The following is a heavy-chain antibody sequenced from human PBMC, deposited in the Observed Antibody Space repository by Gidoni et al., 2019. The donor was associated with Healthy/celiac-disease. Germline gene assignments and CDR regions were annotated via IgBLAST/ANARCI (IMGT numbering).Heavy chain of an antibody. CDR1: GGSISSSSYY. Sequence: QLQLQESDPGLVKPSETLSLTCTVSGGSISSSSYYWGWIRQPPGKGLEWIGSIYYSRSTYYNPSLKSRVTISVDTSKNQFSLKLSSVTAADTAVYYCARQIGFVLNVYFDYWGQGTLVTVSS. J-gene: IGHJ4*02. D-gene: IGHD2-15*01. CDR3: ARQIGFVLNVYFDY. V-gene: IGHV4-39*01. CDR2: IYYSRST.